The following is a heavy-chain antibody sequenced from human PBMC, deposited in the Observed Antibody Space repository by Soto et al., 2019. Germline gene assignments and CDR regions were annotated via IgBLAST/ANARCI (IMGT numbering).Heavy chain of an antibody. CDR3: AKDYDILTGYYTPRGFDY. Sequence: LRLSCAASGFTFSSYAMSWVRQAPGKGLEWVSAISGSGGSTYYADSVKGRFTISRDNSKNTLYLQMNSLRAEDTAVYYCAKDYDILTGYYTPRGFDYWGQGTLVTVSS. CDR2: ISGSGGST. CDR1: GFTFSSYA. D-gene: IGHD3-9*01. J-gene: IGHJ4*02. V-gene: IGHV3-23*01.